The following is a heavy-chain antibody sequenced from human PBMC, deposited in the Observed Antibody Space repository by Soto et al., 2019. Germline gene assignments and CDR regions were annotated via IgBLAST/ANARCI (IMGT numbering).Heavy chain of an antibody. Sequence: QITLKESGPTLVKPTQTLTLTCTFSGFSLSNSGVGVGWIRQPPGKALEWLALIYWDDDKRYSPSLKSRLTITKDTSKNQVVLTMTNMDPVDTATYYCALLSGYDSSFDYWGQGTLVTVSS. V-gene: IGHV2-5*02. CDR1: GFSLSNSGVG. J-gene: IGHJ4*02. CDR3: ALLSGYDSSFDY. D-gene: IGHD5-12*01. CDR2: IYWDDDK.